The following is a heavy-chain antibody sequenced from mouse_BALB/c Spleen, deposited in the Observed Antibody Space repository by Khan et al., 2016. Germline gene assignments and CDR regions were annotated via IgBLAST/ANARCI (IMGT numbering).Heavy chain of an antibody. Sequence: EVELVESGGGLVQPGGSRKLSCAASGFTFSSFGMHWVRQAPEKGLEWVAFISSGSSAIYYADTLKGRFTFSRDNSKNTLFMQMIRLRSEDTAMYYCGGGDYWGQGTTLTVSS. CDR1: GFTFSSFG. CDR2: ISSGSSAI. J-gene: IGHJ2*01. CDR3: GGGDY. V-gene: IGHV5-17*02.